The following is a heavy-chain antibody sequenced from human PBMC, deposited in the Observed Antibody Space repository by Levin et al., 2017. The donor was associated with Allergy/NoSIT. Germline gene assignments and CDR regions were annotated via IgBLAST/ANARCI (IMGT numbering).Heavy chain of an antibody. CDR2: ISSRGNT. CDR1: GGSISSYY. D-gene: IGHD2-21*01. Sequence: SQTLSLTCTVSGGSISSYYWSWIRQPPGKGLEWIGYISSRGNTNYNPSLKGRVTMSIDTSKNQFSMELSSVTTADTAIYFCSRDRRTVISPYYYFDLWGRGTLVTVSS. CDR3: SRDRRTVISPYYYFDL. V-gene: IGHV4-59*01. J-gene: IGHJ2*01.